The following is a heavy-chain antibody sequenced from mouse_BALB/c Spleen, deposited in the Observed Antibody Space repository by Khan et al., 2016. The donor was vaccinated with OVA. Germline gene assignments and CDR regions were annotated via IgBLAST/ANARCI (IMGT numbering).Heavy chain of an antibody. J-gene: IGHJ1*01. CDR1: GYTFTNYG. D-gene: IGHD2-1*01. CDR3: ARVGNYWYFDV. V-gene: IGHV9-3-1*01. CDR2: INTYTGEP. Sequence: QIQLVPSGPELKKPGETVKISCKASGYTFTNYGMNWVKQAPGKALKWMGWINTYTGEPTYADDFKGRFAFSLETSATTAYLQSNNLKNEDTATYFCARVGNYWYFDVWGAGTTVTVSS.